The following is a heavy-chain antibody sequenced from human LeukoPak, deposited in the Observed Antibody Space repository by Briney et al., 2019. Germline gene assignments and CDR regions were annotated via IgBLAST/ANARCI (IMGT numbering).Heavy chain of an antibody. CDR1: GFTFSSYS. CDR3: ARDVYSSSWYLWGEYYYYYMDV. J-gene: IGHJ6*03. CDR2: ISSSSSYI. V-gene: IGHV3-21*01. Sequence: GGSLRLSCAASGFTFSSYSVNWVRQAPGKGLEWVSSISSSSSYIYYADSVKGRFTISRDNAKNSLYLQMNSLRAEDTAVYYCARDVYSSSWYLWGEYYYYYMDVWGKGTTVTVSS. D-gene: IGHD6-13*01.